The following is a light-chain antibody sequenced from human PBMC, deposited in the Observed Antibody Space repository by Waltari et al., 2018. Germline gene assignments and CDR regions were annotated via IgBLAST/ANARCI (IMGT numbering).Light chain of an antibody. V-gene: IGKV4-1*01. CDR2: WAF. CDR3: QQYYSIPWT. CDR1: QSVLYSSDNKNY. J-gene: IGKJ1*01. Sequence: DIVMTQSPDSLAVSLGERAHVNCKSSQSVLYSSDNKNYLAWYQKKPGQPPKLLIYWAFTRESGVPERFSGSGSGTDFTLSINSLQAEDVAVYYCQQYYSIPWTFGQGTKVEIK.